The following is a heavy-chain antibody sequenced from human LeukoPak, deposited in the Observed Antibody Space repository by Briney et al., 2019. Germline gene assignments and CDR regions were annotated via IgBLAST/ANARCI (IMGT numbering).Heavy chain of an antibody. V-gene: IGHV3-21*04. D-gene: IGHD6-19*01. CDR3: ARDRGAVAATWFDY. J-gene: IGHJ4*02. CDR2: ISSSGSYI. CDR1: GFTFSSYS. Sequence: PGGSLRLSCAASGFTFSSYSMNWVRQAPGKGLEWVSSISSSGSYIYYADSVKGRFTISRDNAKNSLYLQMDGLRAEDTAVYYCARDRGAVAATWFDYWGQGTLVTVSS.